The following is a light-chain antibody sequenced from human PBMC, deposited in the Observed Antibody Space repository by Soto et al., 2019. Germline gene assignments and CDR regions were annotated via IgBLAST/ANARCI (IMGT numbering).Light chain of an antibody. CDR1: ESIATW. Sequence: GDRVTITCRASESIATWLAWYQQKPGQAPKLLIYDASRLESGVPSRFSGGGSGTEFTLAISGLQPEDFATYYCHLYNSYFGPGANLQI. CDR2: DAS. CDR3: HLYNSY. V-gene: IGKV1-5*01. J-gene: IGKJ2*01.